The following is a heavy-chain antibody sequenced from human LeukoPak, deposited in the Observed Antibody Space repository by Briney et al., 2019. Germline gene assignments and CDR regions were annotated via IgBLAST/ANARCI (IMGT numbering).Heavy chain of an antibody. CDR2: ISGSGGST. CDR1: GFTFSSYA. D-gene: IGHD5-18*01. V-gene: IGHV3-23*01. J-gene: IGHJ4*02. CDR3: AKDQLWSDYFDY. Sequence: GGSLRLSCAASGFTFSSYAMNWVRQAPGKGLEWVSAISGSGGSTYYADSVKGRFTISRDNSKNTLYLQMNSLRAEDTAVYYCAKDQLWSDYFDYWGQGTLVTVSS.